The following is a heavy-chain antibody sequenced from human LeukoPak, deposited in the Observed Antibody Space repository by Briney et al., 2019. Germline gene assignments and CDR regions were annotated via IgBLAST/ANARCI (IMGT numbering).Heavy chain of an antibody. J-gene: IGHJ6*04. Sequence: PGGSLRLSCAASGFTFSSYGMHWVREAPGGGVEWGAVISYDGSNKYYADPVKGRFTISRDNSKNTLYLQINSLRAEDTAVYYCAKSRESDYYYGMDVWGEGNTVSVSS. CDR1: GFTFSSYG. CDR2: ISYDGSNK. V-gene: IGHV3-30*18. CDR3: AKSRESDYYYGMDV. D-gene: IGHD3-10*01.